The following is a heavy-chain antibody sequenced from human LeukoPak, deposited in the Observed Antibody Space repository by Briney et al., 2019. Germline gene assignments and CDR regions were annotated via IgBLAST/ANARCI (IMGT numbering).Heavy chain of an antibody. V-gene: IGHV4-59*08. CDR2: IYYSGST. J-gene: IGHJ4*02. Sequence: PSETLSLTCTVSGGSISSYYWSWIRQPPGKGLEWIGYIYYSGSTNYNPSLKSRVTISVDTSKNQFSLRLSSVTAADTAVYYCARHDSEVIDYWGQGTLVTVSS. CDR1: GGSISSYY. CDR3: ARHDSEVIDY. D-gene: IGHD2-15*01.